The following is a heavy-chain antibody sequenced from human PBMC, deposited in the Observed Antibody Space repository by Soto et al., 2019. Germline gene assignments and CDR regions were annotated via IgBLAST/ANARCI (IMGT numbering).Heavy chain of an antibody. CDR2: IYYSGST. Sequence: PSETLSLTCTVSGGSISSYYWSWIRQPPGKGLEWIGYIYYSGSTNYNPSLKSRVTISVDTSKNQFSLKLSSVTAADTAVYYCAREDILIGYYGSRQMHVSCTAPSVSVS. CDR1: GGSISSYY. CDR3: AREDILIGYYGSRQMHV. V-gene: IGHV4-59*01. J-gene: IGHJ6*03. D-gene: IGHD3-9*01.